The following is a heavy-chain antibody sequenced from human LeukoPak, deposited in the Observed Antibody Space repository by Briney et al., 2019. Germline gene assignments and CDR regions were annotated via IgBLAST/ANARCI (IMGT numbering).Heavy chain of an antibody. CDR1: GFTFSGYG. D-gene: IGHD6-13*01. V-gene: IGHV3-21*01. Sequence: TGGSLRLSXAASGFTFSGYGMFWVRQAPGKGLEWISSISIGSTYIYYADSVKGRFTISRNNAKNSLFLQMNSLRADDTAVYYCTKSRSSWSDDTFDIWGQGTMVTVSS. J-gene: IGHJ3*02. CDR2: ISIGSTYI. CDR3: TKSRSSWSDDTFDI.